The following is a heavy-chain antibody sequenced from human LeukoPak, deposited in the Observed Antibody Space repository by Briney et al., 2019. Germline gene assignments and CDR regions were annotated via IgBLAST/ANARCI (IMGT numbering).Heavy chain of an antibody. CDR1: GFTFSGYA. J-gene: IGHJ4*02. V-gene: IGHV3-23*01. CDR2: ISGSGGST. CDR3: AKDLYDILTGYYSTSDY. Sequence: PGGSLRLSCAASGFTFSGYALSWVRQAPGKGLEWVSAISGSGGSTYYAGSVKGRFTISRDNSKNTLYLQINRLRAEDTAVYYCAKDLYDILTGYYSTSDYWGQGTLVTVSS. D-gene: IGHD3-9*01.